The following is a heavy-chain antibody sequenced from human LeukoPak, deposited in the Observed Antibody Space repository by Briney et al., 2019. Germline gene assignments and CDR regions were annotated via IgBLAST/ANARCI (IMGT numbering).Heavy chain of an antibody. J-gene: IGHJ4*02. Sequence: LAGGSLRLSCVASGFSFSTYGLHWVRQAPGKGLEWVAVISYNGDNKHYAESVKGRFTISRDNSKNTLDLQMNSLRAEDTAIYYCAKVGYGDLDYWGQGTLVPVSS. CDR2: ISYNGDNK. CDR1: GFSFSTYG. V-gene: IGHV3-30*18. D-gene: IGHD4-17*01. CDR3: AKVGYGDLDY.